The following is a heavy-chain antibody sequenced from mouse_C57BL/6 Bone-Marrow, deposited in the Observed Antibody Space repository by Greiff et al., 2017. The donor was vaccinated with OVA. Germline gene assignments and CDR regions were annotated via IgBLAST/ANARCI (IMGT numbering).Heavy chain of an antibody. D-gene: IGHD1-2*01. V-gene: IGHV1-80*01. Sequence: VESGASVKISCKASGYAFSSYWMNWVKQRPGKGLEWIGQIYPGDGDTNYNGKFKGKATLTADKSSSTAYMQLSSLTSEDSAVYFCARRLGGYWYFDVWGTGTTVTVSS. CDR2: IYPGDGDT. J-gene: IGHJ1*03. CDR1: GYAFSSYW. CDR3: ARRLGGYWYFDV.